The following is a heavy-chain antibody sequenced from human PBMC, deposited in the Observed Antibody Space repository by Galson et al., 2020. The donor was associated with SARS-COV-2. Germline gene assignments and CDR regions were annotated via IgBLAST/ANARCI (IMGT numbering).Heavy chain of an antibody. D-gene: IGHD2-2*03. Sequence: GESLKISCKGSGYSFTSYWIGWVRQMPGKGLEWMGIIYPGDSDTRYSPSFQGQVTISADKSISTAYLQWSSLKASDTAMYYCARQVGYCSSTSCYWYFDLWGRGTLVTVS. CDR2: IYPGDSDT. J-gene: IGHJ2*01. CDR1: GYSFTSYW. V-gene: IGHV5-51*01. CDR3: ARQVGYCSSTSCYWYFDL.